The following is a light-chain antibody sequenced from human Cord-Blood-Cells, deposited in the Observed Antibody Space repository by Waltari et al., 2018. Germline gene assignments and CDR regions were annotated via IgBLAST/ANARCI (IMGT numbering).Light chain of an antibody. CDR1: SSDVGSYNI. Sequence: QSALTQPASVSGSPGQTITISCTGTSSDVGSYNIVSWYQQQPAKAPQLMLYEGSKRPSGFSNLVFGSKSGNTASRTIAWLQAEDEVDYYCCSYAGSSTWVLGGGTKLTVI. CDR3: CSYAGSSTWV. J-gene: IGLJ3*02. V-gene: IGLV2-23*01. CDR2: EGS.